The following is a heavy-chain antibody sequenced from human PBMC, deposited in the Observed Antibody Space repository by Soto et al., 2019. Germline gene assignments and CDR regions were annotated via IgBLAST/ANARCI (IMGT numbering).Heavy chain of an antibody. J-gene: IGHJ4*02. CDR1: GYTFNNYG. D-gene: IGHD6-13*01. Sequence: ASVKVSCKASGYTFNNYGINWVRQAPGQGLEWMGWITAYNGNTNYAQNLQGRVTMTTDTSTSTAYMDLRSLRSDDTAVYYCARDSSPYSSSWSFDYWGQETLVTVSS. CDR3: ARDSSPYSSSWSFDY. CDR2: ITAYNGNT. V-gene: IGHV1-18*01.